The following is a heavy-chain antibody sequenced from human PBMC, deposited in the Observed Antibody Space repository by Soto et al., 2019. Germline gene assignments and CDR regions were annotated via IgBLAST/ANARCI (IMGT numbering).Heavy chain of an antibody. CDR2: INSDGSST. Sequence: EVQLVEAGGGLVQPGGSLRLSCAASGFTFSGYWMHWVRQAPGEGLVWVSRINSDGSSTSYADSVEGRFTISRDNAKNTLYLQMNSLRAEDTAVYFWVRVEKYYTLRNAYYVFDYWGHGTLVTVSS. D-gene: IGHD3-3*01. CDR1: GFTFSGYW. CDR3: VRVEKYYTLRNAYYVFDY. V-gene: IGHV3-74*01. J-gene: IGHJ4*01.